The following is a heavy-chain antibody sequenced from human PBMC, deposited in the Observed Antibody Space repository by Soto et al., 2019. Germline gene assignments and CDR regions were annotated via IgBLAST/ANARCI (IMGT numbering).Heavy chain of an antibody. D-gene: IGHD6-13*01. CDR3: AKGAAAKMGHYYGMDV. CDR1: GFTFSTYG. CDR2: ISYDGRDK. J-gene: IGHJ6*02. Sequence: QVQLVESGGGVVQPGRSLRLSCAASGFTFSTYGMHWVRQAPGKGLEWVTVISYDGRDKYYADSVKGRLTISRDNSKNTLYLQMNTLRAEDTDVYYCAKGAAAKMGHYYGMDVWGHGTTVTVSS. V-gene: IGHV3-30*18.